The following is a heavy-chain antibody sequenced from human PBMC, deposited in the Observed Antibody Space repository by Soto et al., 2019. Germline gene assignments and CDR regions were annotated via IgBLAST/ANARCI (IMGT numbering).Heavy chain of an antibody. D-gene: IGHD2-2*01. J-gene: IGHJ6*02. V-gene: IGHV3-30-3*01. Sequence: GRALRLPCPASGFTLSTYSMHWVRLAPGKGLEWVAVISYDGSNKYYADSVKGRFTIARDNSKNTLYLQMNSLRAEDTAVDYCAREIVVSARSGDYHDLMDVRARGTTVT. CDR1: GFTLSTYS. CDR3: AREIVVSARSGDYHDLMDV. CDR2: ISYDGSNK.